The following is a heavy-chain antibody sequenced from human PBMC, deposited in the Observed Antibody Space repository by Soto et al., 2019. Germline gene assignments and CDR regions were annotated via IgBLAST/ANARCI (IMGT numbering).Heavy chain of an antibody. CDR3: ARDRGTRFLEWLLYSLDY. CDR1: AFTFSSYA. CDR2: ISYDGSNK. J-gene: IGHJ4*02. D-gene: IGHD3-3*01. Sequence: PGGSLKLSCAASAFTFSSYAMHWVRQAPGKGLEWVAVISYDGSNKYYADSVKGRFTISRDNSKNTLYLQMNSLRAEDTAVYYCARDRGTRFLEWLLYSLDYWGQGTLVTVSS. V-gene: IGHV3-30-3*01.